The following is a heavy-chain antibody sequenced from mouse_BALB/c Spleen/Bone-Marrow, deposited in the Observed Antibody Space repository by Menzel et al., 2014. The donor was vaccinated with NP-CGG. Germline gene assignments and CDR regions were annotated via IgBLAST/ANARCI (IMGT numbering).Heavy chain of an antibody. CDR2: IYPGDGDT. D-gene: IGHD2-10*02. J-gene: IGHJ2*01. V-gene: IGHV1-80*01. CDR3: ARQYGNNFDY. Sequence: VQLQQSGAELVRPGSSVKISCKASGYAFSSCWMNWVKQRPGQGLEWIGQIYPGDGDTNYNGKFKGKATLTADKSSSTAYMQLSSLTSEDSAVYFCARQYGNNFDYWGQGTTLTGSS. CDR1: GYAFSSCW.